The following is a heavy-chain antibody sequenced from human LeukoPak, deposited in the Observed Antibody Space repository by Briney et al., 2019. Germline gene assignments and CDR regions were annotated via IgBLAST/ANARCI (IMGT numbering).Heavy chain of an antibody. D-gene: IGHD3-9*01. J-gene: IGHJ4*02. Sequence: GGSLRLSCAASGFTITSFGMHWVRQAPGKGLEWVAFIRYEGSDKYYADSVKGRSTVSRDVSKNTVYLRLNSLRPEDTAVYYCARAPGRLGNSAFNYWGQGTLVTVSS. V-gene: IGHV3-30*02. CDR1: GFTITSFG. CDR3: ARAPGRLGNSAFNY. CDR2: IRYEGSDK.